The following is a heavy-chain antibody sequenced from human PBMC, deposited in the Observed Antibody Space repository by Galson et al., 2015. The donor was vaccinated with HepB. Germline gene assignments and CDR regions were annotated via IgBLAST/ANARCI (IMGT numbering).Heavy chain of an antibody. CDR2: ISAAYGDT. J-gene: IGHJ4*02. D-gene: IGHD1-14*01. V-gene: IGHV1-3*01. CDR3: ARNASTGGFDF. CDR1: GYTFTTFS. Sequence: SVKVSCKASGYTFTTFSMHWVRQAPGQSLEWMGYISAAYGDTKYSQKFQDRVTITSDTSANTAFMELSNLNSEDTAVYYCARNASTGGFDFWGQGALVTVSS.